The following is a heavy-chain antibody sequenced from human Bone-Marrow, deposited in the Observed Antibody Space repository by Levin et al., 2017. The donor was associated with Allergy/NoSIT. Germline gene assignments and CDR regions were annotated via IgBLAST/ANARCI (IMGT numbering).Heavy chain of an antibody. D-gene: IGHD4-11*01. CDR1: GFTFSQYS. CDR3: ANEVGQQLLSY. J-gene: IGHJ4*02. V-gene: IGHV3-21*01. Sequence: TGGSLRLSCAASGFTFSQYSMNWVRQAPGKGLEWVSSITSSSSHTYYADSVKGRFTISRDNAKNSLYLQMHSLRAEDTAQYYCANEVGQQLLSYWGQGTLVTVSS. CDR2: ITSSSSHT.